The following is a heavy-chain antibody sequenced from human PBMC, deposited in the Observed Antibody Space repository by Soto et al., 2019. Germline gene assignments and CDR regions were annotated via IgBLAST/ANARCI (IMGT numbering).Heavy chain of an antibody. D-gene: IGHD2-2*01. CDR1: GFTFSSYA. J-gene: IGHJ2*01. Sequence: RRLSCAASGFTFSSYAMSWVRQAPGKGLEWVSAISGSGGSTYYADSVKGRFTISRDNSKNTLYLQMNSLRAEDTAVYYCAKERLYCSSTSCETGYFTGYFDLWGRGTLVTVSS. V-gene: IGHV3-23*01. CDR2: ISGSGGST. CDR3: AKERLYCSSTSCETGYFTGYFDL.